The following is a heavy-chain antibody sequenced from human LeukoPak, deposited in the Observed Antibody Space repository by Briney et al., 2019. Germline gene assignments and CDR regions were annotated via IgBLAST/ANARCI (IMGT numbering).Heavy chain of an antibody. Sequence: PGGSLRLSCAASGFTFSSYGMHWVRQAPGKGLEWVAVISYDGSNKYYADSVKGRFTISRDNSKNTLYLQMNSLRAEDTAVYYCARDGSPKSKDIVVVVAATRGDNWFDPWGQGTLVTVSS. CDR3: ARDGSPKSKDIVVVVAATRGDNWFDP. CDR1: GFTFSSYG. J-gene: IGHJ5*02. CDR2: ISYDGSNK. D-gene: IGHD2-15*01. V-gene: IGHV3-30*03.